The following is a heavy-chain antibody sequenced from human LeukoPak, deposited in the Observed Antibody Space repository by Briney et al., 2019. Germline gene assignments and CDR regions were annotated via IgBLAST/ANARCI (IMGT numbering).Heavy chain of an antibody. V-gene: IGHV4-39*01. Sequence: SETLSLTCTVSGGSISSSSYYWVWIRQPPGKGLEWIGSIYYSGSTYYNPSLKSRVTISVDTSENQFSLKLSSVTAADTAVYYCARRVVSRTDNWFDPWGQGTLVTVSS. J-gene: IGHJ5*02. CDR3: ARRVVSRTDNWFDP. CDR1: GGSISSSSYY. D-gene: IGHD2-2*01. CDR2: IYYSGST.